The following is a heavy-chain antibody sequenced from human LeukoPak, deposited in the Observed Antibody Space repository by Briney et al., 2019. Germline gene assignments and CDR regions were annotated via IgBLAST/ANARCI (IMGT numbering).Heavy chain of an antibody. CDR2: IYYSGST. Sequence: PSQTLSLTCTVSGGSISSGGYSWSWIRQHPGKGLEWIGYIYYSGSTYYNPSLKSRVTISVDTSKNQFSLKLSSVTAADTAVYYCARAPKDSSGYRYYFDYWGQGTLVTVSS. CDR1: GGSISSGGYS. D-gene: IGHD3-22*01. J-gene: IGHJ4*02. V-gene: IGHV4-31*03. CDR3: ARAPKDSSGYRYYFDY.